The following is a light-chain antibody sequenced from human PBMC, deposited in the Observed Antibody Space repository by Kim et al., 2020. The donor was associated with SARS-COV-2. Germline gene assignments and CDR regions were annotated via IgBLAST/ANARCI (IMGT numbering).Light chain of an antibody. CDR2: QDS. CDR1: KLGDKY. Sequence: SYELTQPPSVSVSPGQTASITCSGDKLGDKYACWYQQKPGQSPVPVIYQDSKRPSGIPERFSGSNSGNTATLTISGTQAMDEADYYCQAWDSSGVFGGGTQLTVL. V-gene: IGLV3-1*01. CDR3: QAWDSSGV. J-gene: IGLJ3*02.